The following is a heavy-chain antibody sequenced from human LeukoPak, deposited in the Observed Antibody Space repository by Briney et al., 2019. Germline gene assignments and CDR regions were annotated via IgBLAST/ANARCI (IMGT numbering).Heavy chain of an antibody. CDR2: SYNGGTT. Sequence: PGGSLRLSCAASGFTVSSNYVNRVRQTPGKGLEWVSVSYNGGTTDYADSVKGRFTISRDNSRNTLYLQMNSLRVEDTAVYYCARDFYGSGRSNWFDPWGQGTLVTVSS. D-gene: IGHD3-10*01. J-gene: IGHJ5*02. CDR3: ARDFYGSGRSNWFDP. CDR1: GFTVSSNY. V-gene: IGHV3-66*02.